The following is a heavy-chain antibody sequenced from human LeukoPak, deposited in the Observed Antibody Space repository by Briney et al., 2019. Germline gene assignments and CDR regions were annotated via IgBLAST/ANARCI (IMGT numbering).Heavy chain of an antibody. CDR1: GGSISSSSYY. D-gene: IGHD6-6*01. CDR2: IYYSGST. J-gene: IGHJ4*02. V-gene: IGHV4-39*07. Sequence: SETLSLTCTVSGGSISSSSYYWGWIRQPPGKGLEWIGSIYYSGSTYYNPSLKSRVTISVDTSKNQFSLKLSSVTAADTAVYYCARGTAARLRLVYWGQGTLVTVSS. CDR3: ARGTAARLRLVY.